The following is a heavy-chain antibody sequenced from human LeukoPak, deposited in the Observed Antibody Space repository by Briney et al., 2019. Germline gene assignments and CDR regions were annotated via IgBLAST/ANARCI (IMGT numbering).Heavy chain of an antibody. CDR2: IYYSGST. V-gene: IGHV4-59*08. Sequence: SETLSLTCTVSGGSISSYYWSWIRQPPGKGLEWIGYIYYSGSTNCNPSLKSRVTISVDTSKNQFSLKLSSVTAADTAVYYCARQTRAHYFDYWGQGTLVTVSS. D-gene: IGHD4/OR15-4a*01. CDR1: GGSISSYY. CDR3: ARQTRAHYFDY. J-gene: IGHJ4*02.